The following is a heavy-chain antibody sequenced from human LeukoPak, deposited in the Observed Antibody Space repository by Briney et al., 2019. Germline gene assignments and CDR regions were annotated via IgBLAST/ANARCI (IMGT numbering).Heavy chain of an antibody. D-gene: IGHD2-2*01. CDR1: GGSFSGYY. J-gene: IGHJ5*02. CDR2: INHSGST. Sequence: SETLSLTCAVYGGSFSGYYWSWIRQPPGKGLEWIGEINHSGSTNYNPSPKSRVTISVDTSKNQFSLKLSSVTAADTAVYYCARGQQRHKNWFDPWGQGTLVTVSS. CDR3: ARGQQRHKNWFDP. V-gene: IGHV4-34*01.